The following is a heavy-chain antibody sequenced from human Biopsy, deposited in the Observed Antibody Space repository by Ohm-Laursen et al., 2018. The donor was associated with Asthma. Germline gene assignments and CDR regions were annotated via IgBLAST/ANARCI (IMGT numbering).Heavy chain of an antibody. CDR3: AGKAVSCISRTCYSLDF. J-gene: IGHJ4*02. D-gene: IGHD2-2*01. V-gene: IGHV1-69*01. Sequence: SSVKVSCKSLGGTFNTYVIGWVRQAPGQGLEWMGGINSVFGTTSYPQKFQDRVTITADDSTSTVYMEVSSLRSEDTAVDYCAGKAVSCISRTCYSLDFWGQGTLVTVSS. CDR1: GGTFNTYV. CDR2: INSVFGTT.